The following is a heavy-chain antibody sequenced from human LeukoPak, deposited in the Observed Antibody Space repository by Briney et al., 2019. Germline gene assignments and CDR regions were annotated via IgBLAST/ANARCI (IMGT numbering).Heavy chain of an antibody. CDR1: GGSLSSGGYY. J-gene: IGHJ4*02. Sequence: PSETLSLTCTVSGGSLSSGGYYWSWIRQYPEKGLEWIGYIYHSGSTYYNPSLQSRVNISLDMSRNQFSLKLTSVTAADTAVYYCARRMEYYYGNSGYYFDYWGQGALVTVSS. CDR3: ARRMEYYYGNSGYYFDY. D-gene: IGHD3-22*01. CDR2: IYHSGST. V-gene: IGHV4-31*03.